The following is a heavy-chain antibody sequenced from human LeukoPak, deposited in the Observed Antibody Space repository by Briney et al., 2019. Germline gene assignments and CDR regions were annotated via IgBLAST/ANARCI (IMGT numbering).Heavy chain of an antibody. Sequence: GGSLRLSCAASGFTVSSNYMSWVRQAPGKGLEWVSVIYSGGSTYYADSVKGRFTISRDNSKNTLYLQMNSLRAEDTAVYYCARDHSSIWYFGYWGQGTLVTVSS. V-gene: IGHV3-53*01. CDR1: GFTVSSNY. CDR2: IYSGGST. J-gene: IGHJ4*02. CDR3: ARDHSSIWYFGY. D-gene: IGHD6-13*01.